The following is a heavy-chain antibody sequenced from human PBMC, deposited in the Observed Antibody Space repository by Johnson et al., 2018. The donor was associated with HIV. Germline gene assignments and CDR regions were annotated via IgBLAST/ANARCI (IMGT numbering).Heavy chain of an antibody. J-gene: IGHJ3*02. Sequence: VQLVESGGSVVRPGGSLRLSCAASGFSFNDYGMNWVRQVPGKGLEWVSGINCNGDSIGYVDSVKGRFTISRDNVKRSLYLQMNSLRAEDTALYYFAKDLFYDPHAFDIWGQGTMVTVSS. D-gene: IGHD2/OR15-2a*01. CDR3: AKDLFYDPHAFDI. CDR2: INCNGDSI. CDR1: GFSFNDYG. V-gene: IGHV3-20*04.